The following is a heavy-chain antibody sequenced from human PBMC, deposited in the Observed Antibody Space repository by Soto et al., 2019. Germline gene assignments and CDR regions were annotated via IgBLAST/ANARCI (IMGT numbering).Heavy chain of an antibody. V-gene: IGHV3-30*03. CDR2: ISYHGINI. CDR1: GFTFSTYG. Sequence: QVQLVESGGGVVQPGRSLRLSCAVSGFTFSTYGMHWVRRAPGKGLEWVALISYHGINIYYADSVKGRFTISRDNSKNTLYLQMNSLRAEDTAVYYCASEYSSSSTFDYWGQGPLVTVSS. D-gene: IGHD5-12*01. CDR3: ASEYSSSSTFDY. J-gene: IGHJ4*02.